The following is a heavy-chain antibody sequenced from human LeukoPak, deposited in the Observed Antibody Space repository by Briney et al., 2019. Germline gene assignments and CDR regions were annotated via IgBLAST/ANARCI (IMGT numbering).Heavy chain of an antibody. V-gene: IGHV1-46*01. CDR1: GFTFSGYY. CDR2: XNXXXXXX. J-gene: IGHJ5*02. CDR3: ARDSLQTRYSWNDEGRKNWFDP. Sequence: ASVRISCKASGFTFSGYYMQWVRQAPGHGLEWMGIXNXXXXXXKYAQKLQGRVTMSGDTSTSTVYMELSSLTSEDTAVYYCARDSLQTRYSWNDEGRKNWFDPWGQGTLVIVSS. D-gene: IGHD1-1*01.